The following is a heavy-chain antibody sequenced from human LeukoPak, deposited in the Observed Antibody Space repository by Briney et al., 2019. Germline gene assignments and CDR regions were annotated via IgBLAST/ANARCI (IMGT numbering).Heavy chain of an antibody. D-gene: IGHD5-18*01. CDR1: GYTFTSYG. CDR2: ISAYNGNT. CDR3: ARGMLDTAMVTDDAFDI. Sequence: ASVKVSCKASGYTFTSYGISWVRQAPGQGLEWMGWISAYNGNTNYAQKLQGRVTITRNTSISTAYMELSSLRSEDTAVYYCARGMLDTAMVTDDAFDIWGQGTMVTVSS. J-gene: IGHJ3*02. V-gene: IGHV1-18*01.